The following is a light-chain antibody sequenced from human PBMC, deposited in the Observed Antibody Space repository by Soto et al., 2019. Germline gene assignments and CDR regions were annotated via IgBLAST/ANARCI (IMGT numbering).Light chain of an antibody. CDR3: QQYGRSWWT. J-gene: IGKJ1*01. V-gene: IGKV3-20*01. Sequence: EIVLTQSPGTLSLSPGERATLSCRTSQSVRSSYLAWYQQKPGQAPRLLIYGASSRATGIPDRFSGSGSGTDFTLTISRLEPEDFAVYYCQQYGRSWWTFGQGTKVEIK. CDR1: QSVRSSY. CDR2: GAS.